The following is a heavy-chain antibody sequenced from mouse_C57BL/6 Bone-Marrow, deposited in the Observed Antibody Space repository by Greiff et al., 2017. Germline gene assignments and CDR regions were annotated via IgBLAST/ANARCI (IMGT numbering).Heavy chain of an antibody. CDR2: INPNNGGT. D-gene: IGHD4-1*01. J-gene: IGHJ3*01. CDR1: GYTFTDYY. CDR3: ARWGLTGTTPWFAY. Sequence: EVQLQQSGPELVKPGASVKISCKASGYTFTDYYMNWVKQSHGKSLEWIGDINPNNGGTSYNQKFKGKATLTVDKSSSTAYMELRSLTSEDSAVYYCARWGLTGTTPWFAYWGQGTLVTVSA. V-gene: IGHV1-26*01.